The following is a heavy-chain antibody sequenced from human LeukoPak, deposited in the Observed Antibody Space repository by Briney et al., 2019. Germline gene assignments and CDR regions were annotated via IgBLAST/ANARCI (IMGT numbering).Heavy chain of an antibody. D-gene: IGHD3-22*01. J-gene: IGHJ5*01. CDR2: ISGSGAST. Sequence: PGGSLRLSCAASGFTFSSYAMIWVRQAPGKGLECVSAISGSGASTFYADSMKGRFTISRDNSKNMLYLQLNSLRAEDTAVYFCARSRGYRARDDSWGQGTLVTVSS. V-gene: IGHV3-23*01. CDR3: ARSRGYRARDDS. CDR1: GFTFSSYA.